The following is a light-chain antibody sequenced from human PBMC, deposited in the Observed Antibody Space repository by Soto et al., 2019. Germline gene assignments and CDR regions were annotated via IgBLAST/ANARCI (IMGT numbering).Light chain of an antibody. V-gene: IGKV3-11*01. Sequence: EVVMTQSPATLSVSPGEGVTLSCRASQGIGDTLAWYQHKPGQTPRLLIYDASNRATGIPARFSGGGSGTDFTLTIDNLEPEDFAIYYRQQRSNWPPITFGQGTRLEIK. J-gene: IGKJ5*01. CDR2: DAS. CDR1: QGIGDT. CDR3: QQRSNWPPIT.